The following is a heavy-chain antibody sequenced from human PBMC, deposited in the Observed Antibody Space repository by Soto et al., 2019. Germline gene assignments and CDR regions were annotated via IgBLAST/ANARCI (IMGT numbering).Heavy chain of an antibody. D-gene: IGHD6-6*01. V-gene: IGHV1-69*01. Sequence: QVQLVQSGAEVKKPGSSVKVSCKASGGTFSSYAISWVRQAPGQGLEWMGGIIPIFGKANYEQKFQGRVTITADESTSTAYMKLSSLRSEDTAVYYCARVSPYSSSNVDYWGQGTLVTVSS. CDR3: ARVSPYSSSNVDY. J-gene: IGHJ4*02. CDR2: IIPIFGKA. CDR1: GGTFSSYA.